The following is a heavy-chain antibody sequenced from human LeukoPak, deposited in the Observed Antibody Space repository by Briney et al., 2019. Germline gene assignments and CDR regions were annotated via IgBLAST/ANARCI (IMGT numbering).Heavy chain of an antibody. CDR3: ARDYYDSSGYYLGDY. Sequence: ASVKVSCKASGYTFTGYYMHWVRQAPGQGLEWMGWINPNSGGTNYAQKFQGRVTMTRDTSISTAYMELSRLRSDDTAVYYCARDYYDSSGYYLGDYWGQGTLVTVSS. V-gene: IGHV1-2*02. CDR1: GYTFTGYY. D-gene: IGHD3-22*01. CDR2: INPNSGGT. J-gene: IGHJ4*02.